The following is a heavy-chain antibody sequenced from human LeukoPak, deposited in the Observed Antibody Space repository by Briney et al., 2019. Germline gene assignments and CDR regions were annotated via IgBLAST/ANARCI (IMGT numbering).Heavy chain of an antibody. D-gene: IGHD3-22*01. V-gene: IGHV3-7*01. CDR1: GFTFSSYG. Sequence: GGTLRLSCAASGFTFSSYGMSWVRQAPGKGLEWVANIKQDGSEKYYVDSVKSRFTISRDNAKNSLYLQMNSLRAEDTAVYYCARGLDYYDSDAFDIWGQGTMVTVSS. CDR2: IKQDGSEK. J-gene: IGHJ3*02. CDR3: ARGLDYYDSDAFDI.